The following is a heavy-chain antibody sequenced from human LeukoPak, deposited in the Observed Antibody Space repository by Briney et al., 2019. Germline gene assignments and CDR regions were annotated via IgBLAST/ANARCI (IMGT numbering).Heavy chain of an antibody. CDR1: GYIFTDYY. D-gene: IGHD1-14*01. CDR2: IIPNSGGT. V-gene: IGHV1-2*02. J-gene: IGHJ3*01. Sequence: GASVKVSCKASGYIFTDYYMYWVRQAPGRGLEWMGWIIPNSGGTNYAQKFQGRVTMTRDTSISTVYMELNRLTSNDTAVYYCARDRTNHFGSPDAFALWGQGTMVTVSS. CDR3: ARDRTNHFGSPDAFAL.